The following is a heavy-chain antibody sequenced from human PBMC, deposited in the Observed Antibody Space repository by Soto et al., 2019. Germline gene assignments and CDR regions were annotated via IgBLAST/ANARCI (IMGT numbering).Heavy chain of an antibody. J-gene: IGHJ4*02. V-gene: IGHV1-69*13. CDR1: GGTFSSYA. CDR2: IIPIFGTA. Sequence: GASVKVSCKASGGTFSSYAISWVRQAPGQGLEWMGGIIPIFGTANYAQKFQGRVTITADESTSTAYMELSSLRSEDTAVYYCARDRPYSSSWYGDYWGQRTLVTVSS. CDR3: ARDRPYSSSWYGDY. D-gene: IGHD6-13*01.